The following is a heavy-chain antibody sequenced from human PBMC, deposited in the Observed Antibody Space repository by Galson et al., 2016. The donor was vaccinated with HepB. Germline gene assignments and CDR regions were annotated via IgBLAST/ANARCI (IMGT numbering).Heavy chain of an antibody. Sequence: SLRLSCAASGLTFTKAWMNWVRQAPGKGLEWVGRIKPKSDRGTADYAAPVKGRFTISRDDSKNVLYLQMNSPKSEDTAVYYCSTLTYDFPSFDHWGQGTLVAVSS. CDR2: IKPKSDRGTA. CDR1: GLTFTKAW. CDR3: STLTYDFPSFDH. V-gene: IGHV3-15*01. J-gene: IGHJ5*02. D-gene: IGHD5-12*01.